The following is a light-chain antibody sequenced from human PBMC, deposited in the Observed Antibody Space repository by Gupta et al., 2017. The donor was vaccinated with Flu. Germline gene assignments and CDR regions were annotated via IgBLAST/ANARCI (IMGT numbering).Light chain of an antibody. CDR1: KSCRNSHKKRNY. V-gene: IGKV4-1*01. J-gene: IGKJ1*01. Sequence: PLGERATINCKATKSCRNSHKKRNYLDWYQQKPGQPPRLLISRASTREYGVPDRFSGSGSGTDFTLTISSLQAEDVAVYYCQQDHNIPWTFGQGTXVEIK. CDR2: RAS. CDR3: QQDHNIPWT.